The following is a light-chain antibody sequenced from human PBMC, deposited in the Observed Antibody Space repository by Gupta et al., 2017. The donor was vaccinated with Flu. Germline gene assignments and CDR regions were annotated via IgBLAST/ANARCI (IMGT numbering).Light chain of an antibody. J-gene: IGKJ5*01. V-gene: IGKV1-33*01. Sequence: DIQMTQSPSSLSASVGDRVTITCQASQDISNYLNWYQQKPGKAPKLLIYDASNLETGVPSRFSGSGSGTDFTFTISILHPEDIATYYCQQDDNLLITFGQGTRLEIK. CDR3: QQDDNLLIT. CDR1: QDISNY. CDR2: DAS.